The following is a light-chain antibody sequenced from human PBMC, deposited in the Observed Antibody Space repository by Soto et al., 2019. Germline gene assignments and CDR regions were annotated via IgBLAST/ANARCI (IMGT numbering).Light chain of an antibody. CDR3: QQYDNLLLIT. V-gene: IGKV1-33*01. CDR2: DAS. Sequence: DIQMTQSPSSLSASVGDRVTITCQASQDISNYLNWYQQKPGKAPKLLIYDASNLETGVPSRFSGSGSGTDFTFTICSRQPEDIATYYCQQYDNLLLITFGPGTKVDIK. CDR1: QDISNY. J-gene: IGKJ3*01.